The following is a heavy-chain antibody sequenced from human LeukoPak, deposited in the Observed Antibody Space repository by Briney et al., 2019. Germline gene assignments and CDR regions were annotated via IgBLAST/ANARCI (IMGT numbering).Heavy chain of an antibody. Sequence: GGSLRLSCAASGFTFSSYAMSWVRQAPGKGLEWVSYISSSGSTIYYADSVKGRFTISRDNAKNSLYLQMNSLRAEDTAVYYCARVGYDSPGDAFDIWGQGTMVTVSS. D-gene: IGHD3-22*01. CDR3: ARVGYDSPGDAFDI. V-gene: IGHV3-48*04. CDR2: ISSSGSTI. J-gene: IGHJ3*02. CDR1: GFTFSSYA.